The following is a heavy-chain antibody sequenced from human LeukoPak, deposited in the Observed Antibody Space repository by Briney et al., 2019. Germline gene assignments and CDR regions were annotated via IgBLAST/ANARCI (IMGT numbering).Heavy chain of an antibody. CDR3: ARRREGSYYYGSGSYYRD. CDR1: GGSFSGYY. CDR2: INHSGST. J-gene: IGHJ4*02. V-gene: IGHV4-34*01. D-gene: IGHD3-10*01. Sequence: SETLSLTCAVYGGSFSGYYWSWIRQPPGKGLEWIGEINHSGSTNYNPSLKSGVTISVDTSKNPFSLKLSSVTAADTAVYYCARRREGSYYYGSGSYYRDWGQGTLVTVSS.